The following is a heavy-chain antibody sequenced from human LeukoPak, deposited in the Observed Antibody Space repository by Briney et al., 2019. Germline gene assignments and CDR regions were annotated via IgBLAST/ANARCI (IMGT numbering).Heavy chain of an antibody. CDR3: AREGLSGYELQSVTPGIYGMDV. CDR2: IIPILGIA. Sequence: ASVKVSCKASGGTFSSYAISWVRQAPGQGLEWMGRIIPILGIANYAQKFQGRVTITADKSTSTAYMELSSLRSADTAVYYCAREGLSGYELQSVTPGIYGMDVWGQGTTVTVSS. CDR1: GGTFSSYA. D-gene: IGHD5-12*01. J-gene: IGHJ6*02. V-gene: IGHV1-69*04.